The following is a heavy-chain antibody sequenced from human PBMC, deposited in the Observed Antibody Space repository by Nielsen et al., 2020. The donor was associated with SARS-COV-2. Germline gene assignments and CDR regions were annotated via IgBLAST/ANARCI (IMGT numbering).Heavy chain of an antibody. D-gene: IGHD3/OR15-3a*01. CDR1: GYAFPTYG. CDR2: ISAYNDNT. V-gene: IGHV1-18*04. Sequence: ASVKVSCKASGYAFPTYGISWVRQAPGQGLEWMEWISAYNDNTDYAQKFQGRVSMTTDRSTSTAYMELRSLRSDDTAVYYCARDSGLEPCVYWGQGTLVTVSS. CDR3: ARDSGLEPCVY. J-gene: IGHJ4*02.